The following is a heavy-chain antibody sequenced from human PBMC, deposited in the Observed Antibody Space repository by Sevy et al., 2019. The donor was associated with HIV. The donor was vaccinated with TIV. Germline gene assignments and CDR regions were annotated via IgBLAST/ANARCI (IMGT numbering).Heavy chain of an antibody. CDR2: IKLDGDEK. CDR3: VRDSKGGLDV. V-gene: IGHV3-7*01. CDR1: GFSFRSYW. Sequence: GGSLRLSCTASGFSFRSYWMTWVRQAPGMGLEWVANIKLDGDEKYYVESLKGRFTISRDNVKNSLYLQMNNLRAEDTAVYYCVRDSKGGLDVWGQGTTVTVSS. J-gene: IGHJ6*02. D-gene: IGHD4-4*01.